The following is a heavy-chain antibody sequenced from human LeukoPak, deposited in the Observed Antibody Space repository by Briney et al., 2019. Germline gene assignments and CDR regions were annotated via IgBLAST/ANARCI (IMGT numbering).Heavy chain of an antibody. CDR2: IYHSGST. CDR1: GGSISSGGYS. Sequence: SQTLSLTCAVSGGSISSGGYSWSWIRQPPGKGLEWIGYIYHSGSTHYNPSLKSRVTISVDRSKNQFSLKLSSVTAADTAVYYCASLWFGESYYFDYWGQGTLVTVSS. J-gene: IGHJ4*02. D-gene: IGHD3-10*01. V-gene: IGHV4-30-2*01. CDR3: ASLWFGESYYFDY.